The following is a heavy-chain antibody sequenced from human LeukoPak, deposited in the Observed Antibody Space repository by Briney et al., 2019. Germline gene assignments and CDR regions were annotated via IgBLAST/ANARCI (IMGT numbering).Heavy chain of an antibody. CDR3: ARGTSSGWYENWFDP. J-gene: IGHJ5*02. Sequence: PGGSLRLSCAASGFTFSSYGMHWVRQAPGKGLEWVAVIWYDGSNKYYADSVKGRFTISRDNSKNTLYLQMNSLRAEDTAVYYCARGTSSGWYENWFDPWGQGTLVTVSS. V-gene: IGHV3-33*01. CDR2: IWYDGSNK. D-gene: IGHD6-19*01. CDR1: GFTFSSYG.